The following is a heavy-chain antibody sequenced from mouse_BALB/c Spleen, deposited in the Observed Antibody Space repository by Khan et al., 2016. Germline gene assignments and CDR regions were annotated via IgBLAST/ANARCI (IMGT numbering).Heavy chain of an antibody. CDR3: AREGLRRGFAY. Sequence: EVELVESGGGLVKPGGSLKLSCAASGFTFSDYYMYWVRQTPEKRLEWVATISDGGSYTYYPDSVKGRFTISRDNAKNNLYRQRSSLKSEDTAMYYCAREGLRRGFAYWGQGTLVTVSA. J-gene: IGHJ3*01. V-gene: IGHV5-4*02. CDR2: ISDGGSYT. D-gene: IGHD2-4*01. CDR1: GFTFSDYY.